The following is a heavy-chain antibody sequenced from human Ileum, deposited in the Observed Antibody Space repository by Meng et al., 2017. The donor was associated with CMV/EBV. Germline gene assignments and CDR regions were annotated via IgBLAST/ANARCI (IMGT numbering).Heavy chain of an antibody. CDR1: CYTFSTYG. D-gene: IGHD5-18*01. CDR3: ARARGLQTHPDY. Sequence: SAMITCNASCYTFSTYGFVRLRQAPGQGLEWMGGIIPIFGTANYAQKFLGRVTITTDESTSTAYMELISLRSEDTAVYYCARARGLQTHPDYWGQGTLVTVSS. V-gene: IGHV1-69*05. CDR2: IIPIFGTA. J-gene: IGHJ4*02.